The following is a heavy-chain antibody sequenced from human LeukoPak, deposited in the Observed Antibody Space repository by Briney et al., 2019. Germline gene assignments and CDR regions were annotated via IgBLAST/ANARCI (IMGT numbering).Heavy chain of an antibody. V-gene: IGHV3-74*01. CDR3: VRRNY. Sequence: GGSLRLSCAASGFTFSSYWTHWVRQAPGKWLGWVSRINSDGSSTSYADSVKGRFTISRDNAKNTLYLQMNSLRAEDTAVYYCVRRNYWGQGTLVTVSS. CDR2: INSDGSST. CDR1: GFTFSSYW. J-gene: IGHJ4*02.